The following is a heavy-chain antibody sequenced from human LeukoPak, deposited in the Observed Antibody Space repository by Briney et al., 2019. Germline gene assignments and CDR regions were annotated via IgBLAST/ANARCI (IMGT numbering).Heavy chain of an antibody. Sequence: SETLSLTCTVSGGSISSSSYYWGWIRQPPGKGLEWIGSIYYSGSTYYNPSLKSRVTISVDTSKNQFSLKLSSVTAADTAVYYCARDRVVPAAIFSGDYYYYYYMDVWGKGTTVTVSS. D-gene: IGHD2-2*02. CDR3: ARDRVVPAAIFSGDYYYYYYMDV. J-gene: IGHJ6*03. CDR1: GGSISSSSYY. V-gene: IGHV4-39*07. CDR2: IYYSGST.